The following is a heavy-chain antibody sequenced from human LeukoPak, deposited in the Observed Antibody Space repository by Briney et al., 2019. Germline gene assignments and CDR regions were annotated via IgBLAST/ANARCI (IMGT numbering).Heavy chain of an antibody. J-gene: IGHJ4*02. CDR2: IYYSGST. CDR3: ARQRIGESPFSFDY. Sequence: PSETLSLTCAVSGGSISRGDYSWSWIRQPPGKGLEWIGYIYYSGSTYYNPSLKSRVTISVDTSKNQFSLKLSSVTAADTAVYYCARQRIGESPFSFDYWGQGTLVTVSS. V-gene: IGHV4-30-2*02. D-gene: IGHD3-10*01. CDR1: GGSISRGDYS.